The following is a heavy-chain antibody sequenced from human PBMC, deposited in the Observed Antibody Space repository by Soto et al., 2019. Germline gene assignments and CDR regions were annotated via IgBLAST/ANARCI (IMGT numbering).Heavy chain of an antibody. Sequence: PGGSLRLSCAASGFTFDDYAMHWVRQAPGKGLEWVSGISWNSGSIGYADSVKGRFTISRDNAKNSLYLQMNSLRAEDTALYYCAKVVFTRATRGPFDYWGQGTLVTVSS. CDR2: ISWNSGSI. CDR1: GFTFDDYA. CDR3: AKVVFTRATRGPFDY. J-gene: IGHJ4*02. V-gene: IGHV3-9*01. D-gene: IGHD2-2*01.